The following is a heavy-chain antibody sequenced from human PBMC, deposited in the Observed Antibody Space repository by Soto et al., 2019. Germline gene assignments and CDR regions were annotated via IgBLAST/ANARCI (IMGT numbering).Heavy chain of an antibody. CDR2: IYYSGST. CDR1: GGSISSSSYY. Sequence: SETLSLTCTVSGGSISSSSYYWGWIRQHPKKGLEWIGSIYYSGSTYYNPSLKSRVTISVDTSKNQFSLKLSSVTAADTAVYYFASTDFWSGSFPPLVLGDIWGQGTMVTVSS. V-gene: IGHV4-39*01. CDR3: ASTDFWSGSFPPLVLGDI. J-gene: IGHJ3*02. D-gene: IGHD3-3*01.